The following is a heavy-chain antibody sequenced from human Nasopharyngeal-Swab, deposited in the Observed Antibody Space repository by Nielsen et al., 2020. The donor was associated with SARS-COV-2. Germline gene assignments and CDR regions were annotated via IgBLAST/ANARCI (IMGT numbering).Heavy chain of an antibody. D-gene: IGHD3-10*01. V-gene: IGHV3-23*01. CDR2: SSGSDGST. CDR3: ARDSGGAVYYFDY. J-gene: IGHJ4*02. Sequence: GGSLRLSCVASGFSFSIYVMAWVRQAPGKGLEWIAVSSGSDGSTYYADSVKGRFTISRDNSKNTLYLQMNTLRADDTAVYYCARDSGGAVYYFDYWGQGTLVTVSS. CDR1: GFSFSIYV.